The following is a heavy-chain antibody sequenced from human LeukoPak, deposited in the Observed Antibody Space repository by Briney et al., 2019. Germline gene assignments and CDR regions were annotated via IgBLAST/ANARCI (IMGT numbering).Heavy chain of an antibody. J-gene: IGHJ4*02. Sequence: GGSLRLSCAASGFSFSNYGMHWVRQAPGKGLEWVAVIWYDGSNKYYADSVKGRFTISRDNSKNTLYLQMNSLRAEDTAVYYCARGGGVRGVNYFGYWGQGTLVTVSS. CDR3: ARGGGVRGVNYFGY. CDR1: GFSFSNYG. CDR2: IWYDGSNK. D-gene: IGHD3-10*02. V-gene: IGHV3-33*08.